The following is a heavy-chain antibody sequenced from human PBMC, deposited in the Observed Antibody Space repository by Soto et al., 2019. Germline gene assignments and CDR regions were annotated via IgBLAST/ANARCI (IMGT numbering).Heavy chain of an antibody. CDR3: ARGGASMTTPFDY. V-gene: IGHV3-11*01. J-gene: IGHJ4*02. Sequence: QVQLVESGGGLVKPGGSLRLSCAASGFAFSDPYMSWIRQAPGKGLEWISYISSSGSTIYYADSVKGRFTISRDNAKKSLYLQMDSLTADDTAVYYCARGGASMTTPFDYWGQVTQVTVSS. CDR2: ISSSGSTI. CDR1: GFAFSDPY. D-gene: IGHD1-1*01.